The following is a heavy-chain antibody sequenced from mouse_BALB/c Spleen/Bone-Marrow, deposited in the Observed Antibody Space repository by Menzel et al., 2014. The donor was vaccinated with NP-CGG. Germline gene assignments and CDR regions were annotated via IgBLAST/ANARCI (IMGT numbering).Heavy chain of an antibody. CDR3: TTGFAY. CDR1: GFTFSNYW. V-gene: IGHV6-6*02. Sequence: EVQGVESGGGLVQPGGSMKLSCVAPGFTFSNYWMNWVRQSPEKGLEWVAEIRLKSNNYATHYAESVKGRFTISRDDSKSSVYLQMNNLRAEDTGIYYCTTGFAYWGQGTLVTVSA. CDR2: IRLKSNNYAT. D-gene: IGHD3-1*01. J-gene: IGHJ3*01.